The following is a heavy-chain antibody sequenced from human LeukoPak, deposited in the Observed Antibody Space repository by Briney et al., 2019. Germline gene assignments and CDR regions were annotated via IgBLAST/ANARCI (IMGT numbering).Heavy chain of an antibody. D-gene: IGHD5-18*01. CDR1: GVTVSTNC. V-gene: IGHV3-53*04. Sequence: GGSLRLSCAASGVTVSTNCMTCVRQAPGKGLEWVSTIYSGGTTYYADSVMGRFTISRHNSRNTLYLQMNSLRAEDTAVYYCARVDTVMAYYFDLWGQGTLVTVSS. J-gene: IGHJ4*02. CDR3: ARVDTVMAYYFDL. CDR2: IYSGGTT.